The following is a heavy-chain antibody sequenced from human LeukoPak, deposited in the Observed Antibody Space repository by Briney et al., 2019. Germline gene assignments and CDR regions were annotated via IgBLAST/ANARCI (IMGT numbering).Heavy chain of an antibody. V-gene: IGHV4-59*01. Sequence: SETLSLTCTVSGGSISSYYWSWIRQPPGKGLECIGYIYYSGSTNYNPSLKSRVTISVDTSKNQFSLKLSSVSAADTAVYYCAGARPGWFDPWGQGTLVTVSS. CDR2: IYYSGST. J-gene: IGHJ5*02. CDR1: GGSISSYY. CDR3: AGARPGWFDP.